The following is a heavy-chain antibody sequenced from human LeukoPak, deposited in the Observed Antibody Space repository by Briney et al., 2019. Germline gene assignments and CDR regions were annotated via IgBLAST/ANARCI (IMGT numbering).Heavy chain of an antibody. V-gene: IGHV3-66*01. CDR2: IYSGGST. D-gene: IGHD6-13*01. Sequence: GGSLRLSCAASGFTVSSNYMSWVRQAPGKGLEWVSVIYSGGSTYYADSVKGRFTISRDNSKNTLYLQMNSLRAEDTAVYYCAREGGSIAAVNYYYYYMDVWGKGTTVTVSS. J-gene: IGHJ6*03. CDR3: AREGGSIAAVNYYYYYMDV. CDR1: GFTVSSNY.